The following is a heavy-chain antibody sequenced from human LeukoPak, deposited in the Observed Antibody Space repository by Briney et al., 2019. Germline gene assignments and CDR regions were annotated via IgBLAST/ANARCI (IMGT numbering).Heavy chain of an antibody. Sequence: GGSLRPSCAAPGFPFSSFEMNWVRRAQGKGLGWVSYIRSSGSTIYYADSVKGRFTISRANAKHSLYLQMNSLRAEDTAVYYCARPRYDFWSGYPEPFDYWGQGTLVTVSS. V-gene: IGHV3-48*03. CDR3: ARPRYDFWSGYPEPFDY. D-gene: IGHD3-3*01. CDR2: IRSSGSTI. CDR1: GFPFSSFE. J-gene: IGHJ4*02.